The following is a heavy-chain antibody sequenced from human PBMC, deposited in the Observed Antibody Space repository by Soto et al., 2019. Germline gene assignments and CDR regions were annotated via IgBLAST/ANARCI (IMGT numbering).Heavy chain of an antibody. V-gene: IGHV4-59*08. CDR1: GGSISTNY. J-gene: IGHJ5*02. CDR2: IYYSGST. D-gene: IGHD6-19*01. CDR3: ARRYSSGRFDP. Sequence: SETLSLTCSVSGGSISTNYGSWIRQAPGKGLEWIGYIYYSGSTNYNPSLKSRVTISVDTSKNQFSLKLSSVIAADTAVYYCARRYSSGRFDPWGQGTLVTVSS.